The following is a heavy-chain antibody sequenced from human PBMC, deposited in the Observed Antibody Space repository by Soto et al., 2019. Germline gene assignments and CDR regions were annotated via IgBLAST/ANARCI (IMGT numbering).Heavy chain of an antibody. D-gene: IGHD5-18*01. CDR2: FYTDGRT. J-gene: IGHJ4*02. CDR3: VRLLRVGSSYGYPDY. Sequence: EVQLVESGGGLVQPGESLRLSCAASGFTVSTNYMSWVRQAPGKGLEWVSTFYTDGRTYYADSVKCRFTISRDNSKNTMNLEMNSLIAEVTARYYCVRLLRVGSSYGYPDYWGQGALVTVSS. V-gene: IGHV3-66*04. CDR1: GFTVSTNY.